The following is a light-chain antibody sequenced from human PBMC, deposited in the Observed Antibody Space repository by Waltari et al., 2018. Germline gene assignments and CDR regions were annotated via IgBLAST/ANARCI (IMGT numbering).Light chain of an antibody. J-gene: IGKJ1*01. V-gene: IGKV2-30*02. CDR1: QRLVHNDGNTY. Sequence: DVVMTQSPLSLSVSLGQPASISCRSSQRLVHNDGNTYLNWFQKMPGQSPRRLIYKVSRRESGVPDRFSGSGSGTDFTLKISRVEAEDVGVYYCMQTTHSPRTFGQGTKVEI. CDR2: KVS. CDR3: MQTTHSPRT.